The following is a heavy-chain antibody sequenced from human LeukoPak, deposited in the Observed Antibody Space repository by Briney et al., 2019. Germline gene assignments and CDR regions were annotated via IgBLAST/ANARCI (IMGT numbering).Heavy chain of an antibody. CDR1: GFTFSSYA. CDR2: ISGSGGST. V-gene: IGHV3-23*01. J-gene: IGHJ4*02. CDR3: AKRGYYDSSGYFDY. Sequence: GGSLRLSCAASGFTFSSYAMSWVRQAPGKGLEWVSAISGSGGSTYYADSVKGRFTISRDNSKDTLYLQMNSLRAEDTAVYYCAKRGYYDSSGYFDYWGQGTLVTVSS. D-gene: IGHD3-22*01.